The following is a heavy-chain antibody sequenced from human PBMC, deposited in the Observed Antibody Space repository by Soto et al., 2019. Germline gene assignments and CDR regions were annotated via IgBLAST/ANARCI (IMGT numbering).Heavy chain of an antibody. CDR2: IYPGDSDT. CDR1: GVRFSTAW. D-gene: IGHD1-26*01. V-gene: IGHV5-51*07. CDR3: ARQHGSPGFYVGLDV. Sequence: GVRFSTAWVTCEHQMPRKGLEWMGIIYPGDSDTRYSPSFQGEVTISADKSIDTAYLQWRSLKASDTAVYYCARQHGSPGFYVGLDVWGQGNTVNGS. J-gene: IGHJ6*02.